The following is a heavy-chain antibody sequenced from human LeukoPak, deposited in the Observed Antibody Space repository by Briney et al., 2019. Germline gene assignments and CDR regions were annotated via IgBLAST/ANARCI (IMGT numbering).Heavy chain of an antibody. CDR3: AKLGDSST. Sequence: SQTLSLTCAISGGSVSSKSAAWSWIGQSPSRGLEWLGRTYYRPKWYNDYAASVKSRIIIKPDTSKNQFSLQLNSVTPEDTAVYYCAKLGDSSTWGQGTLVTVSS. D-gene: IGHD6-19*01. CDR1: GGSVSSKSAA. J-gene: IGHJ5*02. CDR2: TYYRPKWYN. V-gene: IGHV6-1*01.